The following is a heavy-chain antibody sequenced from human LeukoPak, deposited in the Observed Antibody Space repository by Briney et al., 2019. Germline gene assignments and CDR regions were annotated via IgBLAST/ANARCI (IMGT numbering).Heavy chain of an antibody. V-gene: IGHV4-34*01. J-gene: IGHJ5*01. CDR3: ARGENSGSYFSYFDS. CDR1: GGSFSGHY. CDR2: IDHTGRS. D-gene: IGHD3-10*01. Sequence: PSETLSLTCAVYGGSFSGHYWTWIRQPPGKGLEWFGEIDHTGRSTYNPSLTSRVTISKDSSKNQFSLSLGSVIAADTAVYFCARGENSGSYFSYFDSWAQGTPVTVSS.